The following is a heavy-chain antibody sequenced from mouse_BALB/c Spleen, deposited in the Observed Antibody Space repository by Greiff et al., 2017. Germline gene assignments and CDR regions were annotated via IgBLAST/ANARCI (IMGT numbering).Heavy chain of an antibody. J-gene: IGHJ2*01. Sequence: QVQLHRSGAGLPRPGASVRLSCKASGSTFPSYWMKGVKQRPGQGLEWIGAIYPGDGDTRYTQKFKGKATLTADKSSSTAYMQLSSLASEDSAVYYCARGNYGSSNFDYWGQGTTLTVSS. D-gene: IGHD1-1*01. CDR2: IYPGDGDT. CDR3: ARGNYGSSNFDY. CDR1: GSTFPSYW. V-gene: IGHV1-87*01.